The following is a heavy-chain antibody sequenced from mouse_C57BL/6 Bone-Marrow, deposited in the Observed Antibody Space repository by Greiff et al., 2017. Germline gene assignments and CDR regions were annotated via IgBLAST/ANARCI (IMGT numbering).Heavy chain of an antibody. CDR2: ISNGGGST. D-gene: IGHD1-1*01. CDR3: ARDGSSSFDY. J-gene: IGHJ2*01. V-gene: IGHV5-12*01. CDR1: GFTFSDYY. Sequence: EVKLVESGGGLVQPGGSLKLSCAASGFTFSDYYMYWVRQTPEKRLEWVAYISNGGGSTYYPDTVKGRFTISRDNAKNTLYLQMSRLKSEDTAMYYCARDGSSSFDYWGQGTTLTVSS.